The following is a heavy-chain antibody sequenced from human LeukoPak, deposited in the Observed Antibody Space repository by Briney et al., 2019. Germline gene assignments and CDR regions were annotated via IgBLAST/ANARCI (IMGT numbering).Heavy chain of an antibody. Sequence: GGSLRLSCAPSGFTFSSSGMHWVRQAPGKGLECVTVVWHDGSNKYYADSVKGRFTVSRDNSKNTLYLQMNSLRAEDTAVYYCARGNGYNYGYLDYWGQGTLVTVSS. D-gene: IGHD5-18*01. CDR2: VWHDGSNK. CDR3: ARGNGYNYGYLDY. V-gene: IGHV3-33*01. CDR1: GFTFSSSG. J-gene: IGHJ4*02.